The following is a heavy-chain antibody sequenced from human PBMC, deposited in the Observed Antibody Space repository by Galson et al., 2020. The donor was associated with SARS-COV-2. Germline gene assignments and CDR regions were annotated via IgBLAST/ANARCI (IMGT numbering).Heavy chain of an antibody. Sequence: SVKVSCKASGGTFSSYAISWVRQAPGQGLEWMGGIIPIFGTANYAQKFQGRVTITADESTSTAYMELSSLRSEDTAVYYCARGGYSYPPTRNYYMDVWGKGTTVTVSS. V-gene: IGHV1-69*13. CDR2: IIPIFGTA. CDR3: ARGGYSYPPTRNYYMDV. D-gene: IGHD5-18*01. J-gene: IGHJ6*03. CDR1: GGTFSSYA.